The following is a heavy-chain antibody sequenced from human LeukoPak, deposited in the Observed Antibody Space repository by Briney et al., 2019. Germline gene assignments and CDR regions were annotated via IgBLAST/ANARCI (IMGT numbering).Heavy chain of an antibody. CDR1: GFTVSSNY. Sequence: GGSLRLSCAASGFTVSSNYMSWVRQAPGKGLEWVSVIYSGGSTYYADSVKGRFTISRHNSKNTLYLQMNSLRAEDTAVYYCARVYYDFWSGYYLDCWGQGTLVTVSS. J-gene: IGHJ4*02. CDR3: ARVYYDFWSGYYLDC. CDR2: IYSGGST. V-gene: IGHV3-53*04. D-gene: IGHD3-3*01.